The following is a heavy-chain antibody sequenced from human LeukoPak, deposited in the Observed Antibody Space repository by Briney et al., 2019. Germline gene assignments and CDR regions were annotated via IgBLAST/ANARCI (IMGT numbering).Heavy chain of an antibody. J-gene: IGHJ6*02. V-gene: IGHV1-18*01. CDR3: ARHTEMATTLSNYYYGMDV. CDR2: ISAYNGNT. D-gene: IGHD5-24*01. CDR1: GYTFTSYG. Sequence: ASVKVSCKASGYTFTSYGISWVRQAPGQGLEWMGWISAYNGNTNYAQKLQGRVTMTTDTSTSTAYMELRSLRSDDTAVYYCARHTEMATTLSNYYYGMDVWGQGATVTVSS.